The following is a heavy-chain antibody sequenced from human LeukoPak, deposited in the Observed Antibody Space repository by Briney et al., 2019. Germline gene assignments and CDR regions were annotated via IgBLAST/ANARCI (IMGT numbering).Heavy chain of an antibody. CDR1: GFTFGDYL. J-gene: IGHJ4*02. CDR3: SRGSGWLSVY. V-gene: IGHV3-49*03. CDR2: ISGGTT. Sequence: GGSLRLSCTASGFTFGDYLMSWFHQAPGKGLEWIGFISGGTTEYAASVKGRFTISRDDSTSIAYLQMNSLTNEDTAVYYCSRGSGWLSVYWGQGTLVTVSS. D-gene: IGHD6-19*01.